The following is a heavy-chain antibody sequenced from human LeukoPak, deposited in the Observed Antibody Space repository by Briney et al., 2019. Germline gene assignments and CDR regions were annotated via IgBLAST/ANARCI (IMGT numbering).Heavy chain of an antibody. Sequence: TGGSLGLSCAASGFTFSSYWMSWVRQAPGKGLEWVANIKQDGSEKYFVDSVKGRFTISRDNAKDSLYLQMNSLRAEDTAVYYCARGREYSSGLLAYWGQGTLVTVSS. CDR1: GFTFSSYW. D-gene: IGHD6-19*01. J-gene: IGHJ4*02. CDR3: ARGREYSSGLLAY. CDR2: IKQDGSEK. V-gene: IGHV3-7*01.